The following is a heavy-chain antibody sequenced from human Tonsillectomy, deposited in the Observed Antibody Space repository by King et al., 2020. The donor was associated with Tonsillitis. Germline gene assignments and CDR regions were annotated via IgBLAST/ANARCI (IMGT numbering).Heavy chain of an antibody. CDR3: VREGVTVAGTRWNWFDP. V-gene: IGHV4-61*02. D-gene: IGHD6-19*01. CDR2: IYTSGST. Sequence: QLQESGPGLVKPSQTLSLNCTVSGGSISSGAYYWRWIRQPAGKGLEWIGRIYTSGSTNYNPSLKSRVTLSLDTSKNQFSLKLASVTAADTALYYCVREGVTVAGTRWNWFDPWGQGTLVTVSS. J-gene: IGHJ5*02. CDR1: GGSISSGAYY.